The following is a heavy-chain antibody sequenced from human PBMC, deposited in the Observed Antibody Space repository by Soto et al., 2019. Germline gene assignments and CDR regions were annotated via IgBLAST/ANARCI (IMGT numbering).Heavy chain of an antibody. J-gene: IGHJ4*02. V-gene: IGHV3-11*06. CDR2: ISSSSSYT. Sequence: QVQLVESGGGLVKPGGSLRLSCAASGFTFSDYYMSWIRQAPGKGLEWVSYISSSSSYTNYADSVKGRFTISRDNAKNSLYLQMNSLRAEDTAVYYCARGPRPYYYDSSGYSDYWGQGTLVTVSS. CDR1: GFTFSDYY. D-gene: IGHD3-22*01. CDR3: ARGPRPYYYDSSGYSDY.